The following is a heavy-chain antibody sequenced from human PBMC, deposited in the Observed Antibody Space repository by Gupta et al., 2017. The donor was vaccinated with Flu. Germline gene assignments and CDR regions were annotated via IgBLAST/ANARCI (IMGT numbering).Heavy chain of an antibody. D-gene: IGHD3-10*01. CDR1: GFSFNLYA. Sequence: EVQLLESGGTLVQPGGSLRLSCSASGFSFNLYAMSWVRQSPGKGLEWVSGISGNGLNTFYAEFAKGRFTISRDNSNNMVYLQMDSLRVDDTAKFYCAKEIRADRDASGRGNWFGPWGQGTLVTVSS. J-gene: IGHJ5*02. CDR2: ISGNGLNT. V-gene: IGHV3-23*01. CDR3: AKEIRADRDASGRGNWFGP.